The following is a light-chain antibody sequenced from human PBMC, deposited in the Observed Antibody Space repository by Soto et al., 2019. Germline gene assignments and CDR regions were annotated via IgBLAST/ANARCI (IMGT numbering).Light chain of an antibody. CDR1: QRVLYSSNNKNY. V-gene: IGKV4-1*01. Sequence: DIVMTQSPDSLAVSLGERATINCKSRQRVLYSSNNKNYLAWYQHQPGQPPQLLIYWASTRESGVPDRFSGSGSGTDFTLTISSLQAEDVAVYYCQQYYSTPPYTFGQGTKLEIK. CDR2: WAS. CDR3: QQYYSTPPYT. J-gene: IGKJ2*01.